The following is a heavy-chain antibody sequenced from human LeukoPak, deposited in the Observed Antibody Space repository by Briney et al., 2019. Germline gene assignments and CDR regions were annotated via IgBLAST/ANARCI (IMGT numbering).Heavy chain of an antibody. V-gene: IGHV4-39*07. CDR3: AKHFGVVSHDAFDI. Sequence: SETLSLTCTVSGGSISSSSYYWGWIRQPPGKGLEWIGSIYYSGSTYYNPSLKSRVTISVDTSKNQFSLKLSSVTAADTAVYYCAKHFGVVSHDAFDIWGQGTMVTVSS. CDR2: IYYSGST. J-gene: IGHJ3*02. D-gene: IGHD3-3*01. CDR1: GGSISSSSYY.